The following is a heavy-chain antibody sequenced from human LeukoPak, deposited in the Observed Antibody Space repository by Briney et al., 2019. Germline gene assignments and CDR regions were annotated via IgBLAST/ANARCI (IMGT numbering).Heavy chain of an antibody. CDR3: ARRGYCSGGSCYPPGAFDI. J-gene: IGHJ3*02. CDR2: ISYSGNT. V-gene: IGHV4-59*08. Sequence: SETLSLTCTVSGGSISSYFWSWLRQPPGKRLEWLGYISYSGNTDYNPSLKSRVTLSVDTSKNRLSLKLSSVTAADTAVYYCARRGYCSGGSCYPPGAFDIWGQGTMVTVSS. CDR1: GGSISSYF. D-gene: IGHD2-15*01.